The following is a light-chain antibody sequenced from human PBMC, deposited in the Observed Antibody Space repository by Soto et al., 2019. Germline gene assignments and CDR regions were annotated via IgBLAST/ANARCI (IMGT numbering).Light chain of an antibody. Sequence: GDRVTITCRASQSISSWLAGDQQKPGKAPKLLIYDASSLESWVPSRFSGSGAGTEFTLTISSLQPDDFATYYCQQYYSYPRTFGQGTKVDIK. J-gene: IGKJ1*01. CDR2: DAS. V-gene: IGKV1-5*01. CDR1: QSISSW. CDR3: QQYYSYPRT.